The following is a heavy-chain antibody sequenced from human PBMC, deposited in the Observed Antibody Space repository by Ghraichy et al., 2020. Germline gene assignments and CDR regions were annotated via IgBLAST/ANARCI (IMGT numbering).Heavy chain of an antibody. CDR1: EFTFSSYS. J-gene: IGHJ4*02. D-gene: IGHD5-24*01. CDR2: ISGSGANT. CDR3: AKNPHEDGYIYFDY. V-gene: IGHV3-23*01. Sequence: GGSLRLSCVASEFTFSSYSMSWVRQAPGKGLEWVSSISGSGANTNYADSAEGRFTISRDNSKDTLYLQMNSLRAEDTAIYYCAKNPHEDGYIYFDYWGQGIVVTVSS.